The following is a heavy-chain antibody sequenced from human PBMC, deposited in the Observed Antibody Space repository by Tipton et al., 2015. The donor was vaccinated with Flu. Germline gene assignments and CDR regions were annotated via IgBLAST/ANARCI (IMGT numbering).Heavy chain of an antibody. Sequence: VQLVQSGGGLIQPGGSLRLSCAASGFTVSSNYMSWVRQAPGKGLEWVSVIYSSSSTYYADSVKGRFTISRDNSKKTLYLQMNNLRVEDTAVYYCARDEGVVNYYFGMDVLVQGTTVTVSS. V-gene: IGHV3-53*01. CDR3: ARDEGVVNYYFGMDV. CDR1: GFTVSSNY. CDR2: IYSSSST. J-gene: IGHJ6*02.